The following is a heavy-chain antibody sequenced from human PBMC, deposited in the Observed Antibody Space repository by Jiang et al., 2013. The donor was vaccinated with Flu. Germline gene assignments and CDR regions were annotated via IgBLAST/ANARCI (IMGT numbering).Heavy chain of an antibody. CDR1: GFTFSSNG. Sequence: VQLVESGGGVVQPGRSLRLSCAASGFTFSSNGMHWVRQAPGKGLEWVAIISYDGSKKYYADFVKGRFTISRDNSKNTLYLQMNSLRAEDTAVYYCAKDSPNYYQSSGLGYWGQGTLVTVSS. CDR3: AKDSPNYYQSSGLGY. J-gene: IGHJ4*02. V-gene: IGHV3-30*18. D-gene: IGHD3-22*01. CDR2: ISYDGSKK.